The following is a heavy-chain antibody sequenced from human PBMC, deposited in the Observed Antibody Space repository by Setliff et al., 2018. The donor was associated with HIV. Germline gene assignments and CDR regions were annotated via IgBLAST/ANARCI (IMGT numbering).Heavy chain of an antibody. CDR1: GGSISSYY. CDR2: IYHSGNT. D-gene: IGHD6-13*01. V-gene: IGHV4-4*07. J-gene: IGHJ4*02. Sequence: LSLTCTVSGGSISSYYWSWIRQPAGKGLEWIGRIYHSGNTYYNPSLKSRVSISVDRSKNHFSLRLSSVTAADTAVYYCARGGSRGSWYWDYWGQGTLVTVSS. CDR3: ARGGSRGSWYWDY.